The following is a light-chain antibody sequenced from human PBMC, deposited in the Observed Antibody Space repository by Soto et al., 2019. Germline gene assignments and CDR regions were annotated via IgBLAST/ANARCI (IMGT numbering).Light chain of an antibody. Sequence: DIQLIQSPSSLSASVGDRVTITCRAKMRISNYLNWYQQRPGKAPKLLISGASTLQSGVPSRFSGSESGADFTLTISSLQPDDSATYYCQQSHSTPLIFGGGTKLEIK. V-gene: IGKV1-39*01. CDR1: MRISNY. CDR2: GAS. J-gene: IGKJ4*01. CDR3: QQSHSTPLI.